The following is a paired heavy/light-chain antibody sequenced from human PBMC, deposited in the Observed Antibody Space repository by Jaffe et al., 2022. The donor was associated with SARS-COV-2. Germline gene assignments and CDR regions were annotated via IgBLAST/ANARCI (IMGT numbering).Heavy chain of an antibody. CDR3: ARGGKLYDASLAGTDS. CDR1: GGSLSNYY. J-gene: IGHJ4*02. D-gene: IGHD3-22*01. Sequence: QVQLQESGPGLVQPSETLSLTCTVSGGSLSNYYWSWIRQPPGKGLEWIGYVYWSGSTNYNPSLKSRVTISIDTSKNQFSLRLKSVTAADTAIYYCARGGKLYDASLAGTDSWGQGTLVTVSS. V-gene: IGHV4-59*01. CDR2: VYWSGST.
Light chain of an antibody. V-gene: IGKV1-5*03. CDR3: QQYNSYPYT. J-gene: IGKJ2*01. Sequence: DIQMTQSPSTLSASVGDRVTITCRASQSINNWLAWYQQKPGKAPNLLIYKASSLESGVPSRFSGSGSGPEFTLTIRSLQPDDFATYYCQQYNSYPYTFGQGTKLEIK. CDR2: KAS. CDR1: QSINNW.